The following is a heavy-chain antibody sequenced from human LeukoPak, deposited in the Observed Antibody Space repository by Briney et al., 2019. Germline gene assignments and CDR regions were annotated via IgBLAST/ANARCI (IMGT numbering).Heavy chain of an antibody. D-gene: IGHD6-13*01. CDR1: GFTFTDYW. CDR2: IRQDGSEK. J-gene: IGHJ4*01. V-gene: IGHV3-7*01. CDR3: ARDGTAAGLYFDL. Sequence: GGSLRLSCAVSGFTFTDYWMNWVRQAPGKGLEWVASIRQDGSEKTYVDSVKGRFTISRDNTKNSLSVQVNSLRAEDTAVYYCARDGTAAGLYFDLWGQGTLVTVSS.